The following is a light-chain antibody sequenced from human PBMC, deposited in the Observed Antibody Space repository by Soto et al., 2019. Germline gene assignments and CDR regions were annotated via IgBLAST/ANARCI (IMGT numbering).Light chain of an antibody. V-gene: IGKV3-15*01. CDR3: QQYRDWPPYT. J-gene: IGKJ2*01. CDR1: QSVSSD. Sequence: EFVLTQSPGTLSLSPGERATLSCRASQSVSSDLAWYQQKPGQAPRLLIYGASTRATGIPARFSGSGSGTEFTLTISGLQSEDFAVYYCQQYRDWPPYTFGQGTKVDIK. CDR2: GAS.